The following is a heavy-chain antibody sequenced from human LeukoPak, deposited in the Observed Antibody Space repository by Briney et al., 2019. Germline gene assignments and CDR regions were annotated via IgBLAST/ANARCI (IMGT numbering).Heavy chain of an antibody. Sequence: GASVKVSCKASGYSFTGYYMHWVRQAPGQGLEWMGWINPNSGGTKYAQKFKGRVTMTRDTSISTAYMELSSLRSDDTAVYYCARDNSVGDVAWWFDPWGQGTLVTVSS. CDR3: ARDNSVGDVAWWFDP. J-gene: IGHJ5*02. V-gene: IGHV1-2*02. D-gene: IGHD1-26*01. CDR2: INPNSGGT. CDR1: GYSFTGYY.